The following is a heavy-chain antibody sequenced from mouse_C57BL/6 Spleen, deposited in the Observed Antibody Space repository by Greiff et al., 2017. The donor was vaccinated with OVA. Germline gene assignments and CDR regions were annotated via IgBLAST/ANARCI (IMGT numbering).Heavy chain of an antibody. D-gene: IGHD1-1*01. CDR1: GYAFSSSW. Sequence: LVESGPELVKPGASVKISCKASGYAFSSSWMNWVKQRPGKGLEWIGRLYPGDGDTNYNGKFKGKATLTADKSASTAYMQLSSLTSEDSAVYFCARSSTTVVATANWSDYWGQGTTLTVSS. J-gene: IGHJ2*01. CDR3: ARSSTTVVATANWSDY. V-gene: IGHV1-82*01. CDR2: LYPGDGDT.